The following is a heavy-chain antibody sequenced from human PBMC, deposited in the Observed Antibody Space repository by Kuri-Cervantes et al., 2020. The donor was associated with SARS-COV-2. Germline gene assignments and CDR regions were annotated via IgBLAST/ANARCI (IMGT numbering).Heavy chain of an antibody. CDR3: AKDRAGVHDF. J-gene: IGHJ4*02. D-gene: IGHD2-21*01. V-gene: IGHV3-30*18. CDR1: GFNFSTTD. Sequence: GGSLRLSYVASGFNFSTTDMHWVRQAPGQGLEWVTFISSDGKNKKCMASGKGRFTISRDNSQNTLYLQMKSLRDEDTAIYYCAKDRAGVHDFWGQGTLVTVSS. CDR2: ISSDGKNK.